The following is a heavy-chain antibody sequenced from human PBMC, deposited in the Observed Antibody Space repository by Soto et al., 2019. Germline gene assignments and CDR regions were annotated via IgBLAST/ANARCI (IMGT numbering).Heavy chain of an antibody. Sequence: PGGSLRLSCAASGFTFSSYAMSWVRQAPGKGLEWVSAISGSGGSTYYADSVKGRFTISRDNSKNTLYLQMNSLRAEDTAVYYCAKDLKAARPIGLGMDVWGQGTTVTVSS. V-gene: IGHV3-23*01. CDR1: GFTFSSYA. CDR3: AKDLKAARPIGLGMDV. D-gene: IGHD6-6*01. J-gene: IGHJ6*02. CDR2: ISGSGGST.